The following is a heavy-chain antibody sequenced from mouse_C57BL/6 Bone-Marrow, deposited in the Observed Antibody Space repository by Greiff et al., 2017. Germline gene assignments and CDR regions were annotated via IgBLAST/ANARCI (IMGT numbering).Heavy chain of an antibody. Sequence: VQLQQSGPVLVKPGASVKMSCKASGYTFTDYYMNWVKQSHGKSLEWIGVINPYNGGTSYNQKFKGKATLTVDKSSSTAYMELNSLTSEDSAVYYCAKRRLLRCYAYFDVWGTGTTVTVSP. D-gene: IGHD1-1*01. CDR1: GYTFTDYY. CDR2: INPYNGGT. J-gene: IGHJ1*03. CDR3: AKRRLLRCYAYFDV. V-gene: IGHV1-19*01.